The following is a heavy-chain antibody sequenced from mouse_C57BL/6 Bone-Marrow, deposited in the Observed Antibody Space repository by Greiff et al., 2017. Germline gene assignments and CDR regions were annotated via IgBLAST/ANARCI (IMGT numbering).Heavy chain of an antibody. Sequence: VQLQQSGAELVRPGTSVKVSCKASGYAFTNYLIEWVKQRPGQGLEWIGEINPGSGGTNYNEKFKGKATLTADKSYSTADMQLSSLTSEDSAGYFWARGAGYYPLLDYWGQGTTLTVSS. CDR2: INPGSGGT. CDR1: GYAFTNYL. CDR3: ARGAGYYPLLDY. D-gene: IGHD2-3*01. V-gene: IGHV1-54*01. J-gene: IGHJ2*01.